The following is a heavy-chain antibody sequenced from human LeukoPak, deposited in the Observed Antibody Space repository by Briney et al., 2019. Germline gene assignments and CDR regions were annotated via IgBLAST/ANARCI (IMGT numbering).Heavy chain of an antibody. CDR3: AREGGGLLWFGELTQSGPYFDY. J-gene: IGHJ4*02. Sequence: GGSLRLSCAASGFTFSSYAMNWVRQAPGKGLEWVSAISGSGTYTYYADSVKGRFTISRDNSKTTVYLQMNSLRAEDTAVYYCAREGGGLLWFGELTQSGPYFDYWGQGTLVTVSS. D-gene: IGHD3-10*01. CDR1: GFTFSSYA. V-gene: IGHV3-23*01. CDR2: ISGSGTYT.